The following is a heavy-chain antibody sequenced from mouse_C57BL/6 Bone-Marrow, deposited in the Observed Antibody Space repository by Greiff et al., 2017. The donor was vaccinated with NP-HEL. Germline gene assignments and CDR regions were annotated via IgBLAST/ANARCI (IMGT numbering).Heavy chain of an antibody. V-gene: IGHV5-17*01. Sequence: EVKVEESGGGLVKPGGSLKLSCAASGFTFSDYGMHWVRQAPEKGLEWVAYISSGSSTIYYADTVKGRFTISRDNAKNTLFLQMTSLRSEDTAMYYCARPGYYGSSLDYWGQGTTLTVSS. CDR3: ARPGYYGSSLDY. D-gene: IGHD1-1*01. J-gene: IGHJ2*01. CDR1: GFTFSDYG. CDR2: ISSGSSTI.